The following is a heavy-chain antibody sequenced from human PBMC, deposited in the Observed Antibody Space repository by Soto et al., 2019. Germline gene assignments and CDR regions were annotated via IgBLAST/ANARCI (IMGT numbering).Heavy chain of an antibody. CDR3: ASLTTVNGSYGVDA. CDR2: INPNSGGT. V-gene: IGHV1-2*02. J-gene: IGHJ6*02. CDR1: GYTFTDYY. D-gene: IGHD4-4*01. Sequence: QVQLVQSGAEVKKPGASVKVSCKASGYTFTDYYMHWVRQAPGQGLEWMGWINPNSGGTNYAQKFQGRVTMTRDTSISTAYMEVSRLRSDDTAVFYCASLTTVNGSYGVDAWGQGTTVTVSS.